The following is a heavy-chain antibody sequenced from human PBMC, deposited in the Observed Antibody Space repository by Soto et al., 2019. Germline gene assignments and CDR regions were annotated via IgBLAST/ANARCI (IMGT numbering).Heavy chain of an antibody. CDR2: INSDGSST. V-gene: IGHV3-74*01. Sequence: EVQLVESGGGLVQPGGSLRLSCAASGFTFSSYWMHWVRQAPGKGLVWVSRINSDGSSTSYADSVKGRFTIARDNAKNRLYLQMNSLRAEDTAVYYCARDDPHYFSLGIQLWSPNTYGMDVWGQGTTVTVSS. CDR3: ARDDPHYFSLGIQLWSPNTYGMDV. J-gene: IGHJ6*02. CDR1: GFTFSSYW. D-gene: IGHD5-18*01.